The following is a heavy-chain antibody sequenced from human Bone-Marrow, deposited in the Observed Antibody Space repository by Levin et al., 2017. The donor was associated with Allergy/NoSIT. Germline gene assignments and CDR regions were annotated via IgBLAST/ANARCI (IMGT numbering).Heavy chain of an antibody. CDR2: ISNDGRDK. D-gene: IGHD3-10*01. Sequence: GESLKISCAASGFSFRNYGIHWVRQAPDKGLEWVAVISNDGRDKQYADSVKGRFTISRDNSRNTLYLQMDGLRPEDTAIYYCARHGAGTLLDPWGQGTLVTVSS. CDR3: ARHGAGTLLDP. J-gene: IGHJ5*02. CDR1: GFSFRNYG. V-gene: IGHV3-30*03.